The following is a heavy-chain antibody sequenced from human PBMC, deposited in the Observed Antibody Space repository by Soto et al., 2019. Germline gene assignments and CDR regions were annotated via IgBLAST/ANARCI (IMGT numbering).Heavy chain of an antibody. CDR3: ARAQRFSDWFDP. CDR2: IYSSGST. J-gene: IGHJ5*02. D-gene: IGHD3-3*01. Sequence: QVQLQESGPGLVKPSETLSLNCTVTGGAISGYYWTWIRQSAGEGLEWIGRIYSSGSTNYNPSLKSRVTISLDTSMNYFSLRLSSVTAADTAVYYCARAQRFSDWFDPWGQGTLVTVSS. V-gene: IGHV4-4*07. CDR1: GGAISGYY.